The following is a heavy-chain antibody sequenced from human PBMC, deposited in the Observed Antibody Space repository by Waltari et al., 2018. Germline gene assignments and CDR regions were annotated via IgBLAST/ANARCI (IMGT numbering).Heavy chain of an antibody. V-gene: IGHV4-34*01. D-gene: IGHD2-15*01. CDR3: ARGTFASVVVVAATPYYFDY. CDR2: INHSGST. CDR1: GGSFSGYY. Sequence: QVQLQQWGAGLLKPSETLSLTCAVYGGSFSGYYWSWIRQPPGKGLEWIGEINHSGSTNYNPSLKSRVTISVDTSKNQFSLKLSSVTAADTAVYYCARGTFASVVVVAATPYYFDYWGQGTLVTVSS. J-gene: IGHJ4*02.